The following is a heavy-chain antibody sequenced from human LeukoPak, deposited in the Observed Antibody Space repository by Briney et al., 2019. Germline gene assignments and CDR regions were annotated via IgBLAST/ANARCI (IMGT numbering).Heavy chain of an antibody. V-gene: IGHV3-48*03. CDR1: GFTFSSYE. Sequence: PGGSLRLSCAASGFTFSSYEMNWVRQAPGKGLEWVSYISSSGSTIYYADSVKGRFTISRDNAKNSLYLQMNSLRAEDAAVYYCAVTYYYDSSGYYSFDYWGQGTLVTVSS. D-gene: IGHD3-22*01. CDR3: AVTYYYDSSGYYSFDY. CDR2: ISSSGSTI. J-gene: IGHJ4*02.